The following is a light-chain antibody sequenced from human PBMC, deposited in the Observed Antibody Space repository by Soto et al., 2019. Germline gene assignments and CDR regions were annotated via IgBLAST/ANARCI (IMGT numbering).Light chain of an antibody. CDR2: GAS. V-gene: IGKV3-15*01. Sequence: EIMMTQSPVTLSVPPGERATLSCRASQSVNSNLAWYQQKPGQAPRLLIYGASTRATGIPASFIGNGSGTEFTLTASSLQPEDFAVYYCQQYNNWPFTFGPGTKVDIK. CDR3: QQYNNWPFT. J-gene: IGKJ3*01. CDR1: QSVNSN.